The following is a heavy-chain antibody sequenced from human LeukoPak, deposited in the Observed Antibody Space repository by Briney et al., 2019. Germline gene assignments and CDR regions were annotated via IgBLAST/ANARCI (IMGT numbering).Heavy chain of an antibody. J-gene: IGHJ4*02. CDR1: GGSFSGYY. CDR2: IYHSGST. D-gene: IGHD3-3*01. CDR3: ARSTYYDFWSGYYNEAPFDY. Sequence: PSETLSLTCAVYGGSFSGYYWGWIRQPPGKGLEWIGSIYHSGSTYYNPSLKSRVTISVDTSKNQFSLNLSSVTAADTAVYYCARSTYYDFWSGYYNEAPFDYWGQGTLVTVSS. V-gene: IGHV4-38-2*01.